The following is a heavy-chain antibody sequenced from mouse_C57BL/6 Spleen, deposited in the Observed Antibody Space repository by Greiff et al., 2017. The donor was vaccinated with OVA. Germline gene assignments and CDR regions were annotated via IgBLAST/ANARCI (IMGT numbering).Heavy chain of an antibody. D-gene: IGHD4-1*01. CDR2: IHPNSGST. CDR3: ASQGEKLGFAY. V-gene: IGHV1-64*01. J-gene: IGHJ3*01. CDR1: GYTFTSYW. Sequence: QVQLQQPGAELVKPGASVKLSCKASGYTFTSYWMHWVKQRPGQGLEWIGMIHPNSGSTNYNEKFKSKATLTVDKSSSSAYMQLSSLTSEDSAVYYCASQGEKLGFAYWGQGTLVTVSA.